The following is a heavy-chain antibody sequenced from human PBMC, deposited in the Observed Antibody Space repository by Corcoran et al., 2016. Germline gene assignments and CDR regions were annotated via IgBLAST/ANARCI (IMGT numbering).Heavy chain of an antibody. Sequence: QVQLVESGGGVVQPGRSLRLSCAASGFTFSSYGMHWVRQAPGKGLEWVAVIWYDGSNKYYADSVKGRFTISRDNSKNTRYLQMNSLGAEDTAVYYCARDLATSERKRPAITSDYYDNYGMDVWGQGTTVTVSS. V-gene: IGHV3-33*01. CDR2: IWYDGSNK. CDR3: ARDLATSERKRPAITSDYYDNYGMDV. CDR1: GFTFSSYG. D-gene: IGHD3-22*01. J-gene: IGHJ6*02.